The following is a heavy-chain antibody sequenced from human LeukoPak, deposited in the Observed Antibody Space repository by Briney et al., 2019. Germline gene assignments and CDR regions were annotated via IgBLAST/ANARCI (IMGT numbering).Heavy chain of an antibody. CDR1: GGTFSSYA. J-gene: IGHJ4*02. V-gene: IGHV1-69*13. D-gene: IGHD3-3*01. Sequence: SVKFSCKASGGTFSSYAISWGRQAPGQGLEWMGGVVPISGTVNYAQRFQGKVTIIADESTSTAYMELSSLRSEDTAVYYCARVTIFGVVILTFDYWGQGTLVTVSS. CDR2: VVPISGTV. CDR3: ARVTIFGVVILTFDY.